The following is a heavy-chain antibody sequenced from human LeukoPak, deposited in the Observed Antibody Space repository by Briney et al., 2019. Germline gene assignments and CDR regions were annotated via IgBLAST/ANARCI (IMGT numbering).Heavy chain of an antibody. Sequence: PGGSLRLSCAASGFTFSSYSMNWVRQAPGKGLEWVSSISSSSSYIYYADSVKGRFTISRDNAKNSLYLQMNSLRAEDTAVYYCALWFVATTENNWFDPWGQGTLVTVSS. CDR3: ALWFVATTENNWFDP. D-gene: IGHD2-21*01. J-gene: IGHJ5*02. V-gene: IGHV3-21*01. CDR1: GFTFSSYS. CDR2: ISSSSSYI.